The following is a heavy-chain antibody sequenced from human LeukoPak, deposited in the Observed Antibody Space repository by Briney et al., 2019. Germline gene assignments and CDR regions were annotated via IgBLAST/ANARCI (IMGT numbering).Heavy chain of an antibody. D-gene: IGHD5-18*01. CDR1: GGSITSGGHY. V-gene: IGHV4-31*03. CDR2: LYYSGTT. CDR3: ARGDKDDAAMEGSGMDV. J-gene: IGHJ6*02. Sequence: PSQTLSLTCTVSGGSITSGGHYWNWIRQHPGKGLEWIAYLYYSGTTYYNPSLKSRVTISVDTSNNQFSLNLSPVTAADTAVYYCARGDKDDAAMEGSGMDVWGQGTTVTVSS.